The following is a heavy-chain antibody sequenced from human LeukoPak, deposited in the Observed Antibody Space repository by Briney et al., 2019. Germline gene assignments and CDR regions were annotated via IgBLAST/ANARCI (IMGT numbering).Heavy chain of an antibody. V-gene: IGHV4-39*02. CDR1: GGSISSSGYY. CDR3: TRRREGSGYRDY. D-gene: IGHD5-12*01. Sequence: SETLSLTCTVSGGSISSSGYYWRWIRQPPGKVLGWIANVYYRGSSYYSPSLKSRVTTSVDTSNNHFSLNLSSVPAADTAVYYCTRRREGSGYRDYWGQGTLVTVSS. CDR2: VYYRGSS. J-gene: IGHJ4*02.